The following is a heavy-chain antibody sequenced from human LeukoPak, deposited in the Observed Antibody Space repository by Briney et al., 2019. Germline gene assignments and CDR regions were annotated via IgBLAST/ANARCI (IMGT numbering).Heavy chain of an antibody. Sequence: PGGSLRLSCAASGFTFNDYAMHWVRQVPGKGLEWVSGISWNSGSINYADSVKGRFTISRDNAKNSLYLQMNSLRTEDTALYYCAKGRSPTDNRGGYFDYWGQGTLVTVSS. V-gene: IGHV3-9*01. CDR1: GFTFNDYA. D-gene: IGHD1-14*01. J-gene: IGHJ4*02. CDR3: AKGRSPTDNRGGYFDY. CDR2: ISWNSGSI.